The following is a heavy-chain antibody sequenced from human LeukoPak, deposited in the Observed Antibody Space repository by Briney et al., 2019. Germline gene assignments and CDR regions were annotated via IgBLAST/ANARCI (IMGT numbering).Heavy chain of an antibody. CDR3: ARTPDRAWDRVALGAFDI. D-gene: IGHD1-26*01. Sequence: SETLSLTCTVSGGSISSSSYYWGWIRQPPGKGLEWIGIIFYSGSTYYNPSLKSRVTISVDTSKNQFSLKLSSVTAADTAVYYCARTPDRAWDRVALGAFDIWGQGTMVTVSS. J-gene: IGHJ3*02. CDR1: GGSISSSSYY. CDR2: IFYSGST. V-gene: IGHV4-39*01.